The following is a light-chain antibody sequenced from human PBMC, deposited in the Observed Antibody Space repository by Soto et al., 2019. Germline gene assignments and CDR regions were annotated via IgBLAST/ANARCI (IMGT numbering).Light chain of an antibody. V-gene: IGKV3-11*01. CDR3: QQRSNWPGLT. J-gene: IGKJ4*01. CDR1: QSVSSY. CDR2: DAS. Sequence: IVLTQSPAILSLSRGERATLYCRASQSVSSYLAWYQQKPGQAPRLLIYDASNRATGIPARFSGSGSGTDFTLTISSLEPEDFAVYYCQQRSNWPGLTFGGGTKVDIK.